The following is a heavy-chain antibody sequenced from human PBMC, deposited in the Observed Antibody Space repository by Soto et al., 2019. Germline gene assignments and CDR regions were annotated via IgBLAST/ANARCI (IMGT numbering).Heavy chain of an antibody. J-gene: IGHJ4*02. CDR1: GGSFSGYY. CDR3: ARADIVVVVAATRPPRYFDY. D-gene: IGHD2-15*01. V-gene: IGHV4-34*01. Sequence: SETLSLTCAVYGGSFSGYYWSWIRQPPGKGLEWIGEINHSGSTNYNPSLKSRVTISVDTSKNQFSLKLSSVTAADTAVYYCARADIVVVVAATRPPRYFDYWGQGTLVTVSS. CDR2: INHSGST.